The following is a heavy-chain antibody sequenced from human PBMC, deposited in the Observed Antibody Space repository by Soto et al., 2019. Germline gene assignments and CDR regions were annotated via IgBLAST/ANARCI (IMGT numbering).Heavy chain of an antibody. CDR1: GYTFTDFG. Sequence: ASVKVSCKASGYTFTDFGVSWVRQAPGQGLEWMGWISPHNDDAKYPQKLQGRVTMTTDTSTGTAFMELRSLRSDDTAVYYCAREYCSGGICYGADHWSQGTLVTVSS. D-gene: IGHD2-15*01. V-gene: IGHV1-18*01. CDR2: ISPHNDDA. CDR3: AREYCSGGICYGADH. J-gene: IGHJ4*02.